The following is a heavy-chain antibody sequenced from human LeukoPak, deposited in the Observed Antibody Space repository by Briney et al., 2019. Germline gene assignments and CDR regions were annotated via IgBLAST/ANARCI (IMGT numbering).Heavy chain of an antibody. CDR3: AREEYSGSYYFDY. CDR2: ISSSSSYI. J-gene: IGHJ4*02. Sequence: PGGSLRLSCAASGFTFSSYSMNWVRQAPGKGLEWVSSISSSSSYIYYADSVKGRFTISRDNAKNSLYLQMNSLRAEDTAVYYCAREEYSGSYYFDYWGQGTLVTVSS. V-gene: IGHV3-21*01. CDR1: GFTFSSYS. D-gene: IGHD1-26*01.